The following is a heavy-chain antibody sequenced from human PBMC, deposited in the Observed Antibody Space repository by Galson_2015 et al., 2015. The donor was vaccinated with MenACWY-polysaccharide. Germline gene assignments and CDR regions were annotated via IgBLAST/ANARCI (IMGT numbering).Heavy chain of an antibody. Sequence: SLRLSCAASGFTFSSYWMHWVRQVPGKGLVWVSRISSDGSSTSYADSVKGRFTISRDNAKNTLHLQMNSLRVEDTAVYYCARVQGGCSNCWLHPYYVDDWGHRTLVTVSS. D-gene: IGHD6-13*01. CDR2: ISSDGSST. CDR3: ARVQGGCSNCWLHPYYVDD. V-gene: IGHV3-74*01. CDR1: GFTFSSYW. J-gene: IGHJ4*01.